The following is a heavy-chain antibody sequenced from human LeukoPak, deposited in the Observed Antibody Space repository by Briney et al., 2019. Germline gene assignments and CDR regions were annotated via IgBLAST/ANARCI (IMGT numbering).Heavy chain of an antibody. D-gene: IGHD3-3*01. V-gene: IGHV4-31*03. CDR3: ARSSKYYDFWSGYYIPHYYYGMDV. CDR1: GGSISSGGYY. J-gene: IGHJ6*02. Sequence: SETLSLTCTVSGGSISSGGYYWSWIRQHPGKGLEWIGYIYYSGSTYYNPSLKSRVTISVDTSKNQFSLKLSSVTAADTAVYYCARSSKYYDFWSGYYIPHYYYGMDVWGQGTTVTVSS. CDR2: IYYSGST.